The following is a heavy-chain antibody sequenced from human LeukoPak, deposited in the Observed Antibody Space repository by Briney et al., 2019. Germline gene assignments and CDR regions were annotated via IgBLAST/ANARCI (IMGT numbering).Heavy chain of an antibody. CDR3: ANGGTYSSGP. D-gene: IGHD3-22*01. CDR1: GFTLSSYA. J-gene: IGHJ5*02. V-gene: IGHV3-7*01. Sequence: GGSLRLSCAASGFTLSSYAMSCVRQAPGKGLEWVATIKPDGSAQYYVDSVKGRFTFSRDNAKNSLFLQINSLRAEDTAVYYCANGGTYSSGPWGQGTLVTVSS. CDR2: IKPDGSAQ.